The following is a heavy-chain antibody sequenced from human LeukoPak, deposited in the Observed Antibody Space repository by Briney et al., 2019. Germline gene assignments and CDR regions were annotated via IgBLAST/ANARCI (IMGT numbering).Heavy chain of an antibody. CDR1: GYTFTGYY. D-gene: IGHD3-10*01. J-gene: IGHJ6*03. CDR2: INPNSGGT. CDR3: ARAREITMVRGVGAPYYYYYMDV. V-gene: IGHV1-2*02. Sequence: GASVKVSCKASGYTFTGYYMHWVRQAPGQGLEWMGWINPNSGGTNYAQKFQGRVTMTRDTSISTAYMELSRLRSDDTAVYYCARAREITMVRGVGAPYYYYYMDVWGKGTTVTVSS.